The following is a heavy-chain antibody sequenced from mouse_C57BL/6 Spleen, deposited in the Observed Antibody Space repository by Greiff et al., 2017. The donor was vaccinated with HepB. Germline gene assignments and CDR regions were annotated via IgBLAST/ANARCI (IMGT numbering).Heavy chain of an antibody. CDR3: ARGRTAQATYAMDY. CDR1: GYTFTSYG. Sequence: VQLKESGAELARPGASVKLSCKASGYTFTSYGISWVKQRTGQGLEWIGEIYPRSGNTYYNEKFKGKATLTADKSSSTAYMELRSLTSEDSAVYFCARGRTAQATYAMDYWGQGTSVTVSS. CDR2: IYPRSGNT. J-gene: IGHJ4*01. D-gene: IGHD3-2*02. V-gene: IGHV1-81*01.